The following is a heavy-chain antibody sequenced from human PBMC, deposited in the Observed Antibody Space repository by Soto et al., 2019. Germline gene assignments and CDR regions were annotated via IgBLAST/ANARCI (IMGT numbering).Heavy chain of an antibody. Sequence: GTSAKVSWKDSGYAYTRYTMSWVRDATGQRLDWMGWINPDNGKTKFSQKSQDRFIITRDTSASTAYMALSSLRSEDRAGYNWARGIEKGHLAPGGQGSL. V-gene: IGHV1-3*01. D-gene: IGHD6-13*01. CDR1: GYAYTRYT. CDR3: ARGIEKGHLAP. CDR2: INPDNGKT. J-gene: IGHJ4*02.